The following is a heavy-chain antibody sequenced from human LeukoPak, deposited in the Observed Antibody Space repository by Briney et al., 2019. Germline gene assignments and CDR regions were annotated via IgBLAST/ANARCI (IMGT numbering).Heavy chain of an antibody. Sequence: PGGSLRLSCAASGFTFSSYAMSWVRQAPGKGLEWVSAISGSGGSTYYADSVKGRFTISRDNSKNTLYLHMNSLRAEDTAVYYCAKDPIALCVVALCYDSSGYIDYWGQGTLVTVSS. J-gene: IGHJ4*02. CDR3: AKDPIALCVVALCYDSSGYIDY. CDR2: ISGSGGST. V-gene: IGHV3-23*01. D-gene: IGHD3-22*01. CDR1: GFTFSSYA.